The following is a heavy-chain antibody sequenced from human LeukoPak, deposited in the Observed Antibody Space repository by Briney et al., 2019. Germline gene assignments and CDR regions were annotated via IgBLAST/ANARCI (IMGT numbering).Heavy chain of an antibody. CDR1: GGSISSDY. J-gene: IGHJ5*02. Sequence: SETLSLTCTVSGGSISSDYWSWIRRPPGKGLEWIGYINYSGNTNSNPSLKSRVTISEDTSKNQFSLKLSSVTAADTAVYYCARHRPGERRFDPWGQGTLVTVSS. CDR2: INYSGNT. CDR3: ARHRPGERRFDP. V-gene: IGHV4-59*08. D-gene: IGHD3-16*01.